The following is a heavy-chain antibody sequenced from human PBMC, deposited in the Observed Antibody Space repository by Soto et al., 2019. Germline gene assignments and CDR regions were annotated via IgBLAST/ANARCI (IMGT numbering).Heavy chain of an antibody. V-gene: IGHV4-59*01. CDR2: VYDSGST. Sequence: SETLSLTCTVSGGTMSSYYWSWIRQAPGKGLEWIGYVYDSGSTDYNPSLKSRPTISLDTSKNQFSLKLSSVTAADTAVYYCARVFGSGWMDAFDIWGQGTMVTVSS. CDR1: GGTMSSYY. CDR3: ARVFGSGWMDAFDI. J-gene: IGHJ3*02. D-gene: IGHD6-19*01.